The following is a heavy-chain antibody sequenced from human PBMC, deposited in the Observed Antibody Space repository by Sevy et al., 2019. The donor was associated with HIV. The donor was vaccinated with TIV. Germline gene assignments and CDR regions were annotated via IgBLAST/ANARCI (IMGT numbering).Heavy chain of an antibody. CDR1: GYTFTSYG. CDR2: ISAYNGNT. V-gene: IGHV1-18*04. Sequence: ASVKVSCKASGYTFTSYGISWVRQAPGQGLEWMGWISAYNGNTNYAQKLQGTVTMTTDTSTSTAYMELRSLRSDDTAVYYYASDYGDYGEFDYWGQGTLVTVSS. CDR3: ASDYGDYGEFDY. J-gene: IGHJ4*02. D-gene: IGHD4-17*01.